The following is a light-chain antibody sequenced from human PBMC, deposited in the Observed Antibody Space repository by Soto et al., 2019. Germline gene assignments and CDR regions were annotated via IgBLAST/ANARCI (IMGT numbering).Light chain of an antibody. J-gene: IGLJ2*01. Sequence: QSALTQPASVSGSPGQSITISCTGTNSDVGRYKLVSWYQQHPGKPPKLMIFDVTNRPSGVYNRFSGSKSGNKASLTISGLQAEDEAGYYCSSYTPSSTLIFGGGTKLTVL. CDR2: DVT. CDR3: SSYTPSSTLI. CDR1: NSDVGRYKL. V-gene: IGLV2-14*03.